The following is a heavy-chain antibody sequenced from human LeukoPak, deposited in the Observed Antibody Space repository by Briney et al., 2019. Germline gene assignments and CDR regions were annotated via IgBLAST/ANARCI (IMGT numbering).Heavy chain of an antibody. J-gene: IGHJ5*02. CDR3: ARRGYTTNGGHWFDP. V-gene: IGHV4-59*08. CDR2: IYNSGST. D-gene: IGHD5-12*01. Sequence: SETLSLTCTVSGGSISSYYWNWIRQPPGKGLEWIGYIYNSGSTIYNPSLKSRITISADTSKNQFSLRLSSVTAADTAVYYCARRGYTTNGGHWFDPWGQGTLVTVSS. CDR1: GGSISSYY.